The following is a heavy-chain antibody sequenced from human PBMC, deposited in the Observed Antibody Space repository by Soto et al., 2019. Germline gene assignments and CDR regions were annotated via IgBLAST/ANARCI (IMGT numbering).Heavy chain of an antibody. Sequence: GGSLRLSCAASGFTFTNYALNWVRQAPGKGLEWVSSTSASGGVTFYADSVKGRFTISRDNSKKTLSLLMNSLRAEDTAVYYCARDPWGGSFDYWGQGSLVTVSS. D-gene: IGHD1-26*01. CDR2: TSASGGVT. J-gene: IGHJ4*02. V-gene: IGHV3-23*01. CDR3: ARDPWGGSFDY. CDR1: GFTFTNYA.